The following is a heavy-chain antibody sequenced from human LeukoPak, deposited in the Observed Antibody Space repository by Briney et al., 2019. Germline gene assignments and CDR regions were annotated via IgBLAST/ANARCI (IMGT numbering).Heavy chain of an antibody. CDR2: MYSPGST. CDR1: GGSISSGSYY. Sequence: PSQTLSLTCTVSGGSISSGSYYWSWIRQPAGKGLEWIGRMYSPGSTKYNPSLKSRVTISVDTSKNQFSLKLSSVTAADTAVYYCAIARSIAARLDYWGQGTLVTVSS. CDR3: AIARSIAARLDY. D-gene: IGHD6-6*01. J-gene: IGHJ4*02. V-gene: IGHV4-61*02.